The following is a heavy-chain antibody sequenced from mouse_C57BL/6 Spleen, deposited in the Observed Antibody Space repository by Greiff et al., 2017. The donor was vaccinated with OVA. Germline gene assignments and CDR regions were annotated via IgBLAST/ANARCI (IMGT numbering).Heavy chain of an antibody. V-gene: IGHV1-85*01. CDR2: IYPRDGST. J-gene: IGHJ2*01. Sequence: QVQLKESGPELVKPGASVKLSCKASGYTFTSYDINWVKQRPGQGLEWIGCIYPRDGSTKYNEKFKGKATLTVDTSSSTAYMELHSLTSEDSAVYFYERKDLRRGEGDFCYWGQGTTLTVSS. CDR1: GYTFTSYD. CDR3: ERKDLRRGEGDFCY.